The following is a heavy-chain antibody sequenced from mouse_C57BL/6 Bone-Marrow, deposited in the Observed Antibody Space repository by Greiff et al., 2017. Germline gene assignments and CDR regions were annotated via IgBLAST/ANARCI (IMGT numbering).Heavy chain of an antibody. CDR1: GYTFTSYW. CDR2: IDPSDSYT. D-gene: IGHD1-1*01. V-gene: IGHV1-69*01. CDR3: ASHYYGSSYWYFDV. J-gene: IGHJ1*03. Sequence: VQLQQPGAELVMPGASVKLSCKASGYTFTSYWMHWVKQRPGQGLEWIGEIDPSDSYTNYNQKFKGKSTLTVDKSSSTAYRQLSSLTSEDSAVYYCASHYYGSSYWYFDVWGTGTTVTVSS.